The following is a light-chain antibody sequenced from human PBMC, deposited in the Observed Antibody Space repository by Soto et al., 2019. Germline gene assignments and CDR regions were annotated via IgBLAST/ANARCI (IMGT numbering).Light chain of an antibody. CDR3: FSYGGRNNLV. Sequence: QSVLTQPPSASGSPGQAVAIACTGTSSDVGGYNYVSWYQHHPGKAPKLVIYEVTKRPSGVPDRFSGSKSGNTASLTVSGLQADDEADYYCFSYGGRNNLVYGGGPHLTVL. CDR1: SSDVGGYNY. J-gene: IGLJ3*02. CDR2: EVT. V-gene: IGLV2-8*01.